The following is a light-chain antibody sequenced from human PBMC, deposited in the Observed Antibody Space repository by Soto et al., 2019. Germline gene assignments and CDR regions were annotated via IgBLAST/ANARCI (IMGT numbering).Light chain of an antibody. V-gene: IGLV1-40*01. J-gene: IGLJ1*01. CDR3: QSYDSSLSGYV. Sequence: QSVLTQPPSVSGAPGPRGTISCTGGSSKIGAGYDVHWYQQLPGTAPKLLIYGNSNRPSGVPDRFSGSKSGTSASLAITGLHAEDEADYYCQSYDSSLSGYVFGTGTKVTVL. CDR1: SSKIGAGYD. CDR2: GNS.